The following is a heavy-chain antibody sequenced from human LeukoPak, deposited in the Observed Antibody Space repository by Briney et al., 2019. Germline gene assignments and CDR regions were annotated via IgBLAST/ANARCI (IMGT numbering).Heavy chain of an antibody. CDR3: TRDLGID. CDR1: GFTFGDYA. V-gene: IGHV3-49*04. D-gene: IGHD1-14*01. CDR2: IRSKAYGGTT. J-gene: IGHJ4*02. Sequence: GGSLRLSCIASGFTFGDYAMSWVRQAPGKGLEWVGFIRSKAYGGTTEYAASVKGRFTISRDDSKSIAYLQMNSLKTEDTAVYYCTRDLGIDWGQGTLVTVSS.